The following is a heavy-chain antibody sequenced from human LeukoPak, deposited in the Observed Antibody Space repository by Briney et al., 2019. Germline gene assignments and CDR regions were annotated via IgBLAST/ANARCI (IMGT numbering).Heavy chain of an antibody. CDR3: ARSIGYSSSWYVPHYYYGMDV. J-gene: IGHJ6*02. V-gene: IGHV3-11*01. D-gene: IGHD6-13*01. CDR2: ISSSGSTI. CDR1: GFTFSDYY. Sequence: GGSLRLSCAASGFTFSDYYMSWIRQAPGKGLEWVSYISSSGSTIYYADSVKGRFTISRDNAKNSLYLQMNSLRAEDTAVYYCARSIGYSSSWYVPHYYYGMDVWGQGTTVTVSS.